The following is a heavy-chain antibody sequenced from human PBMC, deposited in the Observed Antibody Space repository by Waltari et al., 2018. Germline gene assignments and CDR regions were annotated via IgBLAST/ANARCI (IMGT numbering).Heavy chain of an antibody. V-gene: IGHV1-24*01. CDR1: GYTLTELS. D-gene: IGHD3-10*01. Sequence: QVQLVQSGAEVKKTGAAVKVSCKVSGYTLTELSMPCVRRVPGKGLEWMGGFEPEEWKASNEQRLKGRDTMTEDTSTDTAYEELSSLRSEDTAVYYCATEFEDWLAMVRGVLDYWGQGTLVTVSS. CDR2: FEPEEWKA. CDR3: ATEFEDWLAMVRGVLDY. J-gene: IGHJ4*02.